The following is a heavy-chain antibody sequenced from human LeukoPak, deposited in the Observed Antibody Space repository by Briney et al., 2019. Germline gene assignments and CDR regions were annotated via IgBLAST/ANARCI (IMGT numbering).Heavy chain of an antibody. CDR1: GYTFTGYY. D-gene: IGHD2-2*01. V-gene: IGHV1-2*02. CDR2: INPNSEGT. Sequence: ASVKVSCKASGYTFTGYYMHWVRQAPEQELEGMGWINPNSEGTNYEQKFQGRVTMTRDTSISTASMELSRLKSDDTAVYYCASLRYCSSTSCYVGAFDIWGQGTMVTVSS. CDR3: ASLRYCSSTSCYVGAFDI. J-gene: IGHJ3*02.